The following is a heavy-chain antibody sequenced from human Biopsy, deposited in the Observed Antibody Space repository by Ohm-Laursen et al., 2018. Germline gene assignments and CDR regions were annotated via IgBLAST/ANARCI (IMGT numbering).Heavy chain of an antibody. D-gene: IGHD3-16*01. V-gene: IGHV1-18*01. J-gene: IGHJ4*02. Sequence: GSSVKVSCKTSGYTFRNHGISWVRQAPGRGLEWMGWISTWDAHTSYAQKVQGRVTLTIDTSTSTGYMELRSLRSDDTAVYYCARGGSNYPDYWGQGTLVTVSS. CDR2: ISTWDAHT. CDR1: GYTFRNHG. CDR3: ARGGSNYPDY.